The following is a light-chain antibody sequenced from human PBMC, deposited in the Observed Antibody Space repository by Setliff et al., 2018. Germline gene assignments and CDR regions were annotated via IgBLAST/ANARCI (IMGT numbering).Light chain of an antibody. J-gene: IGLJ2*01. Sequence: QSVLAQPASMSESPGQSITISCTGTSSDIGAYTYVSWYQQHPGKAPKLLISDVSYRPSGVSHRFSGSKSGNTASLTISWLQAEDEADYYCSSYTTSSLRVFGGGTK. V-gene: IGLV2-14*03. CDR3: SSYTTSSLRV. CDR1: SSDIGAYTY. CDR2: DVS.